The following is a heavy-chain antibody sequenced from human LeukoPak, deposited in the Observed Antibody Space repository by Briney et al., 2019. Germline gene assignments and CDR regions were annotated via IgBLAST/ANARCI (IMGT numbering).Heavy chain of an antibody. Sequence: SETLSLTCTVSGGSISRYYWSWIRQPPGRGLEWIGYIYYSGSTNYNPSLKSRVTISVETSKNQFSLNLTSVTAADTAVYYCAKDQTAAVGQLDYWGQGTVVTVSS. J-gene: IGHJ4*02. CDR3: AKDQTAAVGQLDY. D-gene: IGHD6-13*01. CDR1: GGSISRYY. CDR2: IYYSGST. V-gene: IGHV4-59*01.